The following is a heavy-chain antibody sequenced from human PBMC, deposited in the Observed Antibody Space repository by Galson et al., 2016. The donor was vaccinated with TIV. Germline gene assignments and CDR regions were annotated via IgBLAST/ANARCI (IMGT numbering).Heavy chain of an antibody. CDR2: ISASGDLI. CDR1: GFAFSSYA. D-gene: IGHD1/OR15-1a*01. CDR3: VKMIGTTAYDY. Sequence: SLRLSCAGSGFAFSSYAMTWIRQAPGKGLERVSFISASGDLIHYPDSVKGRFTVSRDNSKSSLFLRMDSLRVEDTATYYCVKMIGTTAYDYWGQGTLVSVSS. V-gene: IGHV3-23*01. J-gene: IGHJ4*02.